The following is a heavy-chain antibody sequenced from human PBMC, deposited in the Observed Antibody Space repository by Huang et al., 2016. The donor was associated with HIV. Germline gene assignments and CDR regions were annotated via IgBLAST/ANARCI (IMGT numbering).Heavy chain of an antibody. V-gene: IGHV4-39*01. CDR2: IYYKGST. CDR3: ARHREGPVAYYSGWGSHLNYMDV. J-gene: IGHJ6*03. CDR1: GGSIRSSDYH. D-gene: IGHD3-10*01. Sequence: QLLLQESGPGLVKPSEALALTCAVSGGSIRSSDYHWGWIRQPPGKGLEWIGSIYYKGSTPYSPPLKSRGTIAVDTSKNLFFLNLTSMTAADTAVYYCARHREGPVAYYSGWGSHLNYMDVWGRGRTVVVSS.